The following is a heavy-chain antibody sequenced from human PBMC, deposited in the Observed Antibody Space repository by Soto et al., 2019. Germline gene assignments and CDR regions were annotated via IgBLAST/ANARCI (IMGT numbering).Heavy chain of an antibody. CDR1: GFSISSYY. V-gene: IGHV4-59*01. J-gene: IGHJ4*02. Sequence: PSETLSLTCTVSGFSISSYYWSWIRQPPGKGLEWIGYIYYSGSTNYNPSLKSRVTISVDTSKNQFSLKLSSVTAADTAVYYCAGPRPGDFDYWGQGTLVTVSS. CDR3: AGPRPGDFDY. CDR2: IYYSGST.